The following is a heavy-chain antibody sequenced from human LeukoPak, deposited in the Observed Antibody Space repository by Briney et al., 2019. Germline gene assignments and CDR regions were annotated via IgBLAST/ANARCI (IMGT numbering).Heavy chain of an antibody. J-gene: IGHJ3*02. CDR3: ARDSAGDYVRAFDI. V-gene: IGHV3-33*01. D-gene: IGHD4-17*01. Sequence: GGSLRLSCAPSGFTFSSYGMHWVRQAPGKGLEWVAVIWYDGSNKYYADSVKGRFTISRDNSKNTLYLQMNSLRAEDTAVYYCARDSAGDYVRAFDIWGQGTMVTVSS. CDR2: IWYDGSNK. CDR1: GFTFSSYG.